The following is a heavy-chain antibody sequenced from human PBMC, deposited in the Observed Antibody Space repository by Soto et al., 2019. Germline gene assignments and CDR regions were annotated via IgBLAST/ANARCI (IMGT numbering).Heavy chain of an antibody. Sequence: QVQLQQWGAGLLKPSETLSLTCAVYGGPFSVYYWSWIRQPPGKGLAWIGEMNHSGSTKYHPSLKIQVSISVDASQNQFSLNLSSVTVTDKAVYYCARVPLGSGWGQRNWFDPWGQGTLVTVSS. J-gene: IGHJ5*02. CDR3: ARVPLGSGWGQRNWFDP. CDR2: MNHSGST. CDR1: GGPFSVYY. D-gene: IGHD6-19*01. V-gene: IGHV4-34*01.